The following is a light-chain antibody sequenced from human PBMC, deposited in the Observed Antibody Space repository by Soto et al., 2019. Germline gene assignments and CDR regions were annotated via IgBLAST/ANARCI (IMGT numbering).Light chain of an antibody. CDR1: QDISNH. V-gene: IGKV1-33*01. Sequence: DIQLTQSPSSLSASVGDIVTITCQASQDISNHLNWYQQKPGKAPNILIYDASDLETGVPSRFSGGGSGTFFSFTINSLQPEDIATYYCQKHDGVPLFGPGTKVEIK. CDR3: QKHDGVPL. J-gene: IGKJ3*01. CDR2: DAS.